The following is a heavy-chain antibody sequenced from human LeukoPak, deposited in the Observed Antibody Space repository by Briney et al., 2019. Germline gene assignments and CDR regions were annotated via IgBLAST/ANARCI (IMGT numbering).Heavy chain of an antibody. CDR3: VRSRATWFGEVLAAFDI. D-gene: IGHD3-10*01. J-gene: IGHJ3*02. V-gene: IGHV3-48*03. CDR2: ISSSGSTI. Sequence: GGSLRLSCAASGFTFSSYEMNWVRQAPGKGLEWVSYISSSGSTIYYADSVKGRFTISRDNAKNSLYLQMNSLRAEDTAVYYCVRSRATWFGEVLAAFDIWGQGTMVTVSS. CDR1: GFTFSSYE.